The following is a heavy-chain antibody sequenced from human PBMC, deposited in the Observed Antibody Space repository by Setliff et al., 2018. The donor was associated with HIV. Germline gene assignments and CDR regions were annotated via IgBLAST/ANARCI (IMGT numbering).Heavy chain of an antibody. V-gene: IGHV4-59*08. Sequence: PSETLSLTCTVSGDPISTYYWSWVRKPPGKGLEWIGYIYYSGSTNYNPSLKSRVTISVDTSKNQFSLKPSSVTAADTAVYYCATFGMVRGVPWYFDFWGQGTLVTVS. J-gene: IGHJ4*02. CDR2: IYYSGST. CDR3: ATFGMVRGVPWYFDF. CDR1: GDPISTYY. D-gene: IGHD3-10*01.